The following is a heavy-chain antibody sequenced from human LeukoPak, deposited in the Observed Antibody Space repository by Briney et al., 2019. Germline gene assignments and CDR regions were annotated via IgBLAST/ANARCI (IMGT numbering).Heavy chain of an antibody. D-gene: IGHD3-10*01. J-gene: IGHJ3*02. V-gene: IGHV4-59*12. CDR3: ARWDYSGSGSQDAFDI. Sequence: PSETLSLTCTVSGDSISSYYWTWIRQPPGKGLEWIGYVYYSGNTNYNPSLKSRVIISVDTSENQFSLKLSSVTAADTAVYYCARWDYSGSGSQDAFDIWGQGTMVTVSS. CDR2: VYYSGNT. CDR1: GDSISSYY.